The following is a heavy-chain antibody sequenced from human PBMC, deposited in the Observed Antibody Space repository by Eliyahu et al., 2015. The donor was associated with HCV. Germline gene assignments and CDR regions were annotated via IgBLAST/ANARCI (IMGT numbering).Heavy chain of an antibody. V-gene: IGHV4-39*01. CDR3: ARHEGSSWYVDSEAPDNWFDP. CDR2: IYYSGST. CDR1: GGSISSSSYY. J-gene: IGHJ5*02. D-gene: IGHD6-13*01. Sequence: QLQLQESGPGLVKPSETLSLTCTVSGGSISSSSYYWGWIRQPPGKGLEWIGSIYYSGSTYYNPSLKSRVTISVDTSKNQFSLKLSSVTAADTAVYYCARHEGSSWYVDSEAPDNWFDPWGQGTLVTVSS.